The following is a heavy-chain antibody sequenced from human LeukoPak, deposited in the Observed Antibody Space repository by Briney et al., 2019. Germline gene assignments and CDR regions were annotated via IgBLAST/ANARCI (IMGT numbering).Heavy chain of an antibody. D-gene: IGHD3-9*01. CDR2: ISSSSSTI. Sequence: SGGSLRLSCAASGFTFSSYSMNWVRQAPGKGLEWVSYISSSSSTIYYADSVKGRFTISRDNAKNSLYLQMNSLRAEDTAVYYCARDPEEYYDILTGYWLQPHFDYWGQGTLVTVSS. J-gene: IGHJ4*02. V-gene: IGHV3-48*04. CDR1: GFTFSSYS. CDR3: ARDPEEYYDILTGYWLQPHFDY.